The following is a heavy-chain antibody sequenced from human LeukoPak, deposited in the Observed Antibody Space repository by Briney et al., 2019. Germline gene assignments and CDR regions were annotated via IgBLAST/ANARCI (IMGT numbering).Heavy chain of an antibody. J-gene: IGHJ4*02. CDR2: INPSGGST. CDR3: AIGYCSSTSCYTGYFPFDY. V-gene: IGHV1-46*01. CDR1: GDTFSNYY. Sequence: ASVKVSCKASGDTFSNYYMHWVRQAPGQGLEWMGIINPSGGSTTYAQKFQGRVTITTDESTSTAYMELSSLRSEDTAVYYCAIGYCSSTSCYTGYFPFDYWGQGTLVTVSS. D-gene: IGHD2-2*02.